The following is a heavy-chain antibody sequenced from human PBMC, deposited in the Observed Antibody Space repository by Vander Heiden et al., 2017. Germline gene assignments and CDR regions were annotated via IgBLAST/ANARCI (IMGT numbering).Heavy chain of an antibody. CDR3: AKDKYYDSGGVDY. CDR1: GFTFDDYA. CDR2: ISWNSGTI. V-gene: IGHV3-9*01. J-gene: IGHJ4*02. Sequence: EVQLVESGGGLVQPGRSRRLSCAASGFTFDDYAMHWVRQTPGKGLEWVSGISWNSGTIGYADSVKGRFTISRDNTKNSLYLQMNSLRAEDTAFYYCAKDKYYDSGGVDYWGQGTLVTVSS. D-gene: IGHD3-22*01.